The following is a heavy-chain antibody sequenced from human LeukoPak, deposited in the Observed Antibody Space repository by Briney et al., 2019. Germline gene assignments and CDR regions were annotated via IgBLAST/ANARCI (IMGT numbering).Heavy chain of an antibody. J-gene: IGHJ3*02. D-gene: IGHD6-13*01. Sequence: GGSLRLSCVASGFTFSSSGMHWVRQAPGKGLEWVAVIWYDGSNKYYADSVKGRFTISRDNSKNTLYLQMNSLRAEDTAVYYCARDRAAAGLGNAFDIWGQGTMVTVSS. CDR1: GFTFSSSG. CDR3: ARDRAAAGLGNAFDI. V-gene: IGHV3-33*01. CDR2: IWYDGSNK.